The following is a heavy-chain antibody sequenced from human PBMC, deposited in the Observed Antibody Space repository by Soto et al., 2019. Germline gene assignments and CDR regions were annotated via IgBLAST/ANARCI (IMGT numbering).Heavy chain of an antibody. V-gene: IGHV4-59*01. CDR1: GGSISSYY. Sequence: SETLSLTCTVSGGSISSYYWSWIRQPPGKGLEWIGYIYYSGSTKYNPSLKSRVTMSVDTSKNQFSLKLISVTAADTAKYFCAREGNLGRWLQPLDFWGQGTLVTVS. CDR2: IYYSGST. J-gene: IGHJ4*02. CDR3: AREGNLGRWLQPLDF. D-gene: IGHD5-12*01.